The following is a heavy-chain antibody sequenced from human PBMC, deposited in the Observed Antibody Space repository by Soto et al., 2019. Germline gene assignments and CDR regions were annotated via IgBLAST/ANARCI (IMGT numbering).Heavy chain of an antibody. CDR1: GCTFTSYG. V-gene: IGHV1-18*01. CDR2: ISAYNGNT. CDR3: ARDPNPKRGYSGYGNYYYGMDV. J-gene: IGHJ6*02. D-gene: IGHD5-12*01. Sequence: ASVKVSCKASGCTFTSYGISWVRQAPGQGLEWMGWISAYNGNTNYAQKLQGRVTMTTDTSTSTAYMELRSLRSDDTAVYYCARDPNPKRGYSGYGNYYYGMDVWGQGTTVTVSS.